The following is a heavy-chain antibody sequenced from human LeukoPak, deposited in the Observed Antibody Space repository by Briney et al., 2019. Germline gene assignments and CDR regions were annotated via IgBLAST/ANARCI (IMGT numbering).Heavy chain of an antibody. CDR2: IKQDGSEK. V-gene: IGHV3-7*01. CDR3: ARDTRIFLGATRYYYYGMDV. CDR1: GFTFSSYW. D-gene: IGHD1-26*01. J-gene: IGHJ6*02. Sequence: GGSLRLSCAASGFTFSSYWMSWVRQAPGKGLEWVASIKQDGSEKYYVDSVKGRFTISRDNAKNSLYLQMNSLRAEDTAVYYCARDTRIFLGATRYYYYGMDVWGQGTTVTVSS.